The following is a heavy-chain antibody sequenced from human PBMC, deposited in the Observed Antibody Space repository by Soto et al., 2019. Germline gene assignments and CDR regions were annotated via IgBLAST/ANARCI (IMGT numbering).Heavy chain of an antibody. CDR1: GYNFINHW. J-gene: IGHJ4*02. V-gene: IGHV5-51*01. D-gene: IGHD2-2*01. CDR2: VYPDDSAT. CDR3: ARPTYCSSTHCSPFDY. Sequence: PGQSLKISCKASGYNFINHWIAWVRQMPGKGLEWMGSVYPDDSATRYSPSFQGQVTISADKSISTAYLQWSSLEASDTAMYYCARPTYCSSTHCSPFDYWGQGTLVTVSS.